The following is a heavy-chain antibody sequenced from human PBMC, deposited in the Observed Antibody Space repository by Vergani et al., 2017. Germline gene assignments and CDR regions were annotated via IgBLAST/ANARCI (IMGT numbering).Heavy chain of an antibody. J-gene: IGHJ5*02. CDR3: AGGNDHGTYNPPLYP. Sequence: QVQLRESGPGLLKPSETLSLSCTMSGYSVNSGYYWAWIRQTAAKGLEWIGIAYHSGATYYNPSLESRVTILLDTSRKQFSLRLNSVTAADTAVYYCAGGNDHGTYNPPLYPWGPGTRVNVSS. D-gene: IGHD4/OR15-4a*01. V-gene: IGHV4-38-2*02. CDR1: GYSVNSGYY. CDR2: AYHSGAT.